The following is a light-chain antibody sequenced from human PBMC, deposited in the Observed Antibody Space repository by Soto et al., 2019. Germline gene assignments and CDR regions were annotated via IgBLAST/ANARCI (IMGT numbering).Light chain of an antibody. CDR2: GAS. CDR1: QSITRN. Sequence: EIVMTQSPATLSVSPGERATLSCRASQSITRNLAWYQQSPGQAPRLLIYGASNRATGIPDRFSGSGSGTDFTLTISRLEPEDFAVYYCQQYGSSDTFGQGTKVDIK. J-gene: IGKJ1*01. CDR3: QQYGSSDT. V-gene: IGKV3-20*01.